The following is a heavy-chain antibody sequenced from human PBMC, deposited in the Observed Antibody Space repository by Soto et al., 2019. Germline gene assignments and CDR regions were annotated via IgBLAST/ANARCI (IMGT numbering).Heavy chain of an antibody. CDR1: GYSFTSYW. V-gene: IGHV5-51*01. J-gene: IGHJ6*02. CDR2: IYPGDSDT. Sequence: PGESLKISCKGSGYSFTSYWIGWVRQMPGKGLEWMGIIYPGDSDTRYGPSFQGQVTISADKSISTAYLQWSSLKASDTAMYYCARHGEWNYVLPYYYYGMDVWGQGTTVTVSS. CDR3: ARHGEWNYVLPYYYYGMDV. D-gene: IGHD1-7*01.